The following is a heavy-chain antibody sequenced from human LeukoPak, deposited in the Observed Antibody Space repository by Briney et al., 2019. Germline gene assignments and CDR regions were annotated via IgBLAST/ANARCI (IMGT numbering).Heavy chain of an antibody. Sequence: PGGSLRLSCAVSGFTFSGHGMHWVRQVPGKGLEWVASISGGGSDTYNEDAVKGRFTISRDNYKSTLSLQMNSLRAEDTAVYYCAKGGAYGSGSYCDYWGQGTLVTVSS. J-gene: IGHJ4*02. V-gene: IGHV3-23*02. D-gene: IGHD3-10*01. CDR3: AKGGAYGSGSYCDY. CDR2: ISGGGSDT. CDR1: GFTFSGHG.